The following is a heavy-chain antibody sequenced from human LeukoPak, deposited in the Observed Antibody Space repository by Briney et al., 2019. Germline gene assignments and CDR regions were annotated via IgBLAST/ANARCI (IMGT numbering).Heavy chain of an antibody. CDR3: AKARLKYSGSSFWFDP. J-gene: IGHJ5*02. Sequence: PGGSLRLSCAASGFTFDDYGMSWVRQAPGKGLEWVSGINWNGGSTYYADSVKGRFTISRDNSKNSLYLQMNSLRAEDTALYYCAKARLKYSGSSFWFDPWGQGTLFTVSS. D-gene: IGHD6-6*01. V-gene: IGHV3-43D*03. CDR1: GFTFDDYG. CDR2: INWNGGST.